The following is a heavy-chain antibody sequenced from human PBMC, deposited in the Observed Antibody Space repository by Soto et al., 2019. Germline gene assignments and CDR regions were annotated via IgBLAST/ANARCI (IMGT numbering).Heavy chain of an antibody. CDR2: IIPIFGTA. CDR1: GGTFSSCI. V-gene: IGHV1-69*06. Sequence: SVKVSCKASGGTFSSCIISWVRQAPGQGLEWMGGIIPIFGTANYAQKFQDRVTITADKSTSTAYMELSSLRSEDTAVYHCARVNYYDSSGHVSDWGQGTLVTVSS. D-gene: IGHD3-22*01. CDR3: ARVNYYDSSGHVSD. J-gene: IGHJ4*02.